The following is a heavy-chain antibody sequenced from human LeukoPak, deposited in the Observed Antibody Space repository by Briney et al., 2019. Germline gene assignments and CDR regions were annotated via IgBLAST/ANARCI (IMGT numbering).Heavy chain of an antibody. CDR1: GSSVSSGSYY. D-gene: IGHD5-12*01. V-gene: IGHV4-61*01. CDR2: IYYSGST. CDR3: ARVPAFHSGYDLSYYYYGMDV. Sequence: SETLSLTCTVSGSSVSSGSYYWSWIRQPPGKGLEWIGYIYYSGSTNYNPSLKSRVTISVDTSKNQFSLKLSSVTAADTAVYYCARVPAFHSGYDLSYYYYGMDVWGQGTTVTVSS. J-gene: IGHJ6*02.